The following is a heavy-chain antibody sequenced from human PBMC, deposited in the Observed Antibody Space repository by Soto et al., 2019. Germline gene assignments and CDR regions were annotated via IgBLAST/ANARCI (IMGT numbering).Heavy chain of an antibody. CDR1: GGSISGYY. CDR2: IHSSGST. J-gene: IGHJ4*02. CDR3: ARGNYPGADDS. V-gene: IGHV4-59*13. Sequence: QVQLQESGPGLVKPSEALSLTCTVSGGSISGYYWSWIRQPPGKGLEWIGYIHSSGSTSYNPSLKSRITMSVDTSKYQFPLRLRSVTAADTAIYFCARGNYPGADDSWGQGTLVTVSS. D-gene: IGHD3-16*02.